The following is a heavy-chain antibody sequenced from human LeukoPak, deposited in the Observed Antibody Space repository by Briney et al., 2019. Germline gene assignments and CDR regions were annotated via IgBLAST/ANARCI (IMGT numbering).Heavy chain of an antibody. Sequence: PGGSLRLSCAASGFTFSSYWMSWVRQAPGKELEWVANIKKDGSEKYYVDSVKGRFTISRDNAKNSLYLQMNSLRAEDTAVYYCARESFLYSGYDGYWGQGTLVTVSS. J-gene: IGHJ4*02. V-gene: IGHV3-7*01. CDR3: ARESFLYSGYDGY. CDR2: IKKDGSEK. D-gene: IGHD5-12*01. CDR1: GFTFSSYW.